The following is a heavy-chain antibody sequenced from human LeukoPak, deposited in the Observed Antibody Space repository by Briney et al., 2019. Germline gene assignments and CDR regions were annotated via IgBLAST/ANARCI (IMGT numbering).Heavy chain of an antibody. J-gene: IGHJ4*02. CDR1: GGSISRNS. CDR3: ARGEWVHLDY. Sequence: SETLSLTCTVSGGSISRNSWNWIRQSPGEGLEWIGYVDYSGSINYNPSLTSRVTISLDTSKNQFSLKLSSVTAADTAVYYCARGEWVHLDYWGQGTLVTVSS. V-gene: IGHV4-59*08. CDR2: VDYSGSI. D-gene: IGHD3-10*01.